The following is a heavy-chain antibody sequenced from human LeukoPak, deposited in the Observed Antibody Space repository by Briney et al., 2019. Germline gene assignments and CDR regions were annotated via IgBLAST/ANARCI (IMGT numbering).Heavy chain of an antibody. D-gene: IGHD5-12*01. J-gene: IGHJ4*02. CDR2: VRGSGSDT. CDR1: GFTFNSYA. Sequence: PGGSLRLSCAASGFTFNSYAMSWVRQAPEKGLEWVSAVRGSGSDTYYADSVKGRFTISRDNSKNTLYLQMNRLRAEDTAIYYRAKTSRRNSAYDSPFDSWGQGTLVTVSS. CDR3: AKTSRRNSAYDSPFDS. V-gene: IGHV3-23*01.